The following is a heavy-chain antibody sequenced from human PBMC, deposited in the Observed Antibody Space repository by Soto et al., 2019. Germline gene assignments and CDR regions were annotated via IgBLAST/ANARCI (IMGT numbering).Heavy chain of an antibody. D-gene: IGHD3-10*01. CDR1: GDSVSSDITS. CDR3: ARGNALDV. V-gene: IGHV6-1*01. CDR2: TYYRSKWFH. J-gene: IGHJ3*01. Sequence: QGQLQQSGPGLVKPSQTLSLTCAISGDSVSSDITSWNWIRQSPSRGLEWLGRTYYRSKWFHDYAASVKSRITINPDTSKNQFSLELNSMTPDDTAVYYCARGNALDVWGQWTVVTVSS.